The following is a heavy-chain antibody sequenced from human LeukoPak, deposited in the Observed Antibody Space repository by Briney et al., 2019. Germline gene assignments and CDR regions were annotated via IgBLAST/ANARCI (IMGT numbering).Heavy chain of an antibody. V-gene: IGHV3-23*01. Sequence: PGGSLRLSYAASGFTFSSYAMSWVRQAPGKGLEWVSGISGSGGSTYYADSVKGRFTISRDNSKDTVDLQMNSLRADDTAVYYCSKDFNWAFDYWGQGTLVTVSS. CDR3: SKDFNWAFDY. CDR2: ISGSGGST. J-gene: IGHJ4*02. D-gene: IGHD3-16*01. CDR1: GFTFSSYA.